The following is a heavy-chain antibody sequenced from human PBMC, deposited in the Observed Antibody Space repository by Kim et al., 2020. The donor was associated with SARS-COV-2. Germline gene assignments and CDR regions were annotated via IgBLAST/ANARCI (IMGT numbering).Heavy chain of an antibody. CDR1: GFTFDDFY. Sequence: ASVKVSCKASGFTFDDFYTHWVRQAPGQGLEWMGVINPTGGSTDYAQKFRGRLTMTIDTFTSTVYMELSSLRSEDTAVYYCARDTGGNCRGGSCAPNWFDPWGQGTLVTVSS. J-gene: IGHJ5*02. V-gene: IGHV1-46*02. CDR2: INPTGGST. D-gene: IGHD2-15*01. CDR3: ARDTGGNCRGGSCAPNWFDP.